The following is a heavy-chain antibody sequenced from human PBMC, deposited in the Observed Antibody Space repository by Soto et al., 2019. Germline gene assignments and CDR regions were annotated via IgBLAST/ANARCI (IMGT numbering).Heavy chain of an antibody. D-gene: IGHD2-8*01. V-gene: IGHV4-31*03. CDR1: GGSISSGGYY. CDR2: IYYSGST. CDR3: ARGGHCTNGVCYGY. J-gene: IGHJ4*02. Sequence: PSETLSLTCTVSGGSISSGGYYWSWIRQHPGKGLEWIGYIYYSGSTYYNPSLKSRVTISVDTSKNQFSLKLSSVTAADTAVYYCARGGHCTNGVCYGYWGQGTLVTVSS.